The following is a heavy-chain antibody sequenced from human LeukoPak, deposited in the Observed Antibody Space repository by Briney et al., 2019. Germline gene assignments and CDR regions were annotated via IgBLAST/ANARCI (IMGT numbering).Heavy chain of an antibody. CDR2: ISGSGGST. CDR1: GFTFSSNA. J-gene: IGHJ4*02. CDR3: AREREQWLVRRFDY. Sequence: GGSLSLTCAASGFTFSSNAMSWVRKPPGQGLEWVSAISGSGGSTYYADSVKGRLTISRDNSKNTLYLQMISLRAEDTAVYYCAREREQWLVRRFDYWGQGTLVTVSS. V-gene: IGHV3-23*01. D-gene: IGHD6-19*01.